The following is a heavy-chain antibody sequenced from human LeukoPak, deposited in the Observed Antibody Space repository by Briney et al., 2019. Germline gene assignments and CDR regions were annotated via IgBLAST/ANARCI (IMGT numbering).Heavy chain of an antibody. CDR1: GFTFSTYD. CDR3: ARALMIRGVIIPACDY. CDR2: IGTAGDT. D-gene: IGHD3-10*01. J-gene: IGHJ4*02. Sequence: GGSLRLSCAASGFTFSTYDMHWVRQSTGKGLEWVSGIGTAGDTHYPGSVKGRFTISRENGKNSLYLQTNSLTAEDTAVYYCARALMIRGVIIPACDYWGQGALVTVSS. V-gene: IGHV3-13*01.